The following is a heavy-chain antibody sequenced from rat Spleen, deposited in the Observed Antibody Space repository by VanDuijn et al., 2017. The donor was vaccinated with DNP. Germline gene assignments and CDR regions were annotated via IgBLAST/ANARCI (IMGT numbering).Heavy chain of an antibody. D-gene: IGHD1-6*01. Sequence: EVQLVESGGGLVQPGRSLKLSCVASRFTFNNYWMTWIRQVPGKGLEWIASITSSGGSTYYGDSVKGRFTISRDNAKSTLYLQMNSLRSEDMATYYCARGTLRLRAMDAWGQGVMVTVSS. J-gene: IGHJ2*01. V-gene: IGHV5-31*01. CDR2: ITSSGGST. CDR1: RFTFNNYW. CDR3: ARGTLRLRAMDA.